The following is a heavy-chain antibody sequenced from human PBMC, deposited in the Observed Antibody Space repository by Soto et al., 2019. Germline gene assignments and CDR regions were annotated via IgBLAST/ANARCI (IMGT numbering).Heavy chain of an antibody. CDR3: EVRGGAIPYYYYYGMDV. V-gene: IGHV1-69*01. CDR2: IIPIFGTA. D-gene: IGHD3-16*02. J-gene: IGHJ6*02. CDR1: GGTFSSYA. Sequence: QVQLVQSGAEVKKPGSSVKVSCKASGGTFSSYAISWVRQAPGQGLEWMGGIIPIFGTANYAQKFQGRVTITADESTSTAYMELSSLRSEDTAVYYCEVRGGAIPYYYYYGMDVWGQGPTVTVSS.